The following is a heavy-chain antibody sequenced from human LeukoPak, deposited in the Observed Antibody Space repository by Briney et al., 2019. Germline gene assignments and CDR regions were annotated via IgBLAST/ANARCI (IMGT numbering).Heavy chain of an antibody. Sequence: GGSLRLSCAASGLTFSGSAMSWVRQAPGKGLEWVSLISGSGNSTYYADSVKGRFTISRDNSKNTLYLQMNSLRAEDTAVYYCAKRLLWFGEYYFDYWGQGTLVTVSS. V-gene: IGHV3-23*01. J-gene: IGHJ4*02. CDR2: ISGSGNST. D-gene: IGHD3-10*01. CDR3: AKRLLWFGEYYFDY. CDR1: GLTFSGSA.